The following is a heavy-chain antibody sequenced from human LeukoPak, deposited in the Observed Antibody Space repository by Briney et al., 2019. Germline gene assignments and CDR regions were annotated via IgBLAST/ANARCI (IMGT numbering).Heavy chain of an antibody. D-gene: IGHD6-13*01. CDR3: AKDDGYSSSWYYYYMDV. CDR2: IRYDGSNK. CDR1: GFTFSSYG. J-gene: IGHJ6*03. V-gene: IGHV3-30*02. Sequence: GGSLRLSCAASGFTFSSYGMHWVRQAPGKGLEWVAFIRYDGSNKYYADSVKGRFTISRDNSKNTLYLQMNSLRAEDTAVYYCAKDDGYSSSWYYYYMDVWGKGTTVTVSS.